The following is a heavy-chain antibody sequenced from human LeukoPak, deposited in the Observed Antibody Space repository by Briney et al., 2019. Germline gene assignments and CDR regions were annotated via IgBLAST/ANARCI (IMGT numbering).Heavy chain of an antibody. CDR1: GFTSTNFA. J-gene: IGHJ4*02. D-gene: IGHD3-16*01. Sequence: SVKVSCKASGFTSTNFAVQWVRQARGQRLEWIGWIIVGSGATKCAQDFQERVTITRDLSTSTLYMELRSLTSEDTAVYYCAADLSNPRMGASYLDSWGQGTLVTVSS. CDR3: AADLSNPRMGASYLDS. V-gene: IGHV1-58*01. CDR2: IIVGSGAT.